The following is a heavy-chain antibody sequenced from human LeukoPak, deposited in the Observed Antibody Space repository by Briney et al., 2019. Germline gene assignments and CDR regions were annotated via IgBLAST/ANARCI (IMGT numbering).Heavy chain of an antibody. Sequence: ASVKVSCKASGYTFTSYAISWVRQAPGQGLEWMGGIIPFFGTANYAQKFQGRVTITADESTSTAYMELSSLRSEDTAVYYCARLCSFMRYYDSSGYYCTRDDAFDIWGQGTMVTVSS. CDR1: GYTFTSYA. CDR2: IIPFFGTA. J-gene: IGHJ3*02. D-gene: IGHD3-22*01. CDR3: ARLCSFMRYYDSSGYYCTRDDAFDI. V-gene: IGHV1-69*13.